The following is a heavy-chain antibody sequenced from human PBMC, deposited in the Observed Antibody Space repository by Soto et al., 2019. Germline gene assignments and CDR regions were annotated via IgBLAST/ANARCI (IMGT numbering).Heavy chain of an antibody. D-gene: IGHD1-7*01. CDR3: ASRDPGTSVAY. Sequence: SETLSLTCAVSGGSFTSNNWWTWVRQPPGQGLEWIGEIYRTGSTNYNPSLKSRVTISLDKSENQFSLKVTSLTAADTAVYYCASRDPGTSVAYCVQGTLVTVSS. CDR1: GGSFTSNNW. V-gene: IGHV4-4*02. J-gene: IGHJ4*02. CDR2: IYRTGST.